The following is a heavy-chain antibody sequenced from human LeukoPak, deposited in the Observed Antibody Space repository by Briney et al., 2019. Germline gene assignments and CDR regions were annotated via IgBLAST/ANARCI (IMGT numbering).Heavy chain of an antibody. V-gene: IGHV4-34*01. CDR3: ARVRYYDFWSGYYSATLGYYYGMDV. CDR1: GGSFSGYY. D-gene: IGHD3-3*01. J-gene: IGHJ6*02. Sequence: SETLSLTCAVYGGSFSGYYWSWIRQPPGKGLEWIGEINHSGSTNYNPSLKSRVTISVDTSKNQFSLKLSSVTAADTAVYYCARVRYYDFWSGYYSATLGYYYGMDVWGQGTTVTVSS. CDR2: INHSGST.